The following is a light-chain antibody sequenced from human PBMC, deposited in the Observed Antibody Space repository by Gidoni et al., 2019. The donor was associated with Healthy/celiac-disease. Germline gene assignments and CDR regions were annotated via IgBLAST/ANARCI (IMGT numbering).Light chain of an antibody. J-gene: IGLJ3*02. Sequence: QSALPQPASVSGSPGQSITISCTATSTDVGGYNYVSWYQQHPGKAPKLMIYDVSNRPSGVSNRFSGSKSGNTASLTISGLQAEDEADYYCSSYTSSSWVFGGGTKLTVL. CDR1: STDVGGYNY. CDR3: SSYTSSSWV. CDR2: DVS. V-gene: IGLV2-14*03.